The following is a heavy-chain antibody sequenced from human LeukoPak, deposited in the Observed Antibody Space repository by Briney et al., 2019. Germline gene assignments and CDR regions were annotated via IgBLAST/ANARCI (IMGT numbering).Heavy chain of an antibody. CDR3: ARVSRYSSSWSYYYYYYMDV. D-gene: IGHD6-13*01. CDR2: IRYDGSNK. V-gene: IGHV3-30*02. CDR1: GFTFSSYG. Sequence: GGSLRLSCAASGFTFSSYGMHWVRQAPGKGLEWEEFIRYDGSNKYYADSVKGRFTISRDNSKNTLYLQMNSLRAEDTAVYYCARVSRYSSSWSYYYYYYMDVWGKGTTVTISS. J-gene: IGHJ6*03.